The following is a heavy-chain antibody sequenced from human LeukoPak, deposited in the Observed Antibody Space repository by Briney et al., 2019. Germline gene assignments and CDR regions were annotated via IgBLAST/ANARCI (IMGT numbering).Heavy chain of an antibody. CDR1: GYTVTGHY. J-gene: IGHJ4*02. V-gene: IGHV1-2*02. Sequence: GASVKVSCKASGYTVTGHYLHWVRQAPGQGLEWTGWINPNSGVTNYAQKFQGRVTMTRDTSINTAYMELHSLTSDDTAMYYCAKDAYSGFSSSYNMDSWGQGTLVTVSS. D-gene: IGHD5-18*01. CDR2: INPNSGVT. CDR3: AKDAYSGFSSSYNMDS.